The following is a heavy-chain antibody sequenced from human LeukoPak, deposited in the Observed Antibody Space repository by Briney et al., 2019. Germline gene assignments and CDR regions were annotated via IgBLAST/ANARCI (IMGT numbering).Heavy chain of an antibody. V-gene: IGHV4-59*01. J-gene: IGHJ4*02. Sequence: PSETLSLTCSVSGGSISSYYWTWIRQPPGKGLEWIGYIFYSGSTTYNPSLKSRVTISVDTSRDQFSLTLSSVTAADTALYYCARGRFGDHYLDYWGQGTLVTVSS. CDR2: IFYSGST. CDR3: ARGRFGDHYLDY. D-gene: IGHD3-10*01. CDR1: GGSISSYY.